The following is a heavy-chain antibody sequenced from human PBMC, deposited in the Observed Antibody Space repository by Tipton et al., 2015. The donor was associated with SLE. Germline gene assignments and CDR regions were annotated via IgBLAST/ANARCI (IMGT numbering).Heavy chain of an antibody. V-gene: IGHV4-38-2*02. D-gene: IGHD2-2*02. CDR2: IYHTGNT. CDR1: GYSISSGYY. Sequence: TLSLTCTVSGYSISSGYYWGWIRQPPGEGLEWIGSIYHTGNTYYNPSFRSRVTISVDTSKNHFSLKLTSVTATDTALYYCARAGRVVPAAIRATEFFQYWGQGSLVTVSS. J-gene: IGHJ1*01. CDR3: ARAGRVVPAAIRATEFFQY.